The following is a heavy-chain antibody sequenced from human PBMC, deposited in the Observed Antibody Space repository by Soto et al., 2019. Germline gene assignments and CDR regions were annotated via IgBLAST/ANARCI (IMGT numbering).Heavy chain of an antibody. Sequence: QVQLVESGGGVVQPGTSLRLSCTTSGFTFSNHAMHWVRQAPGKGLERVAQIWYDGSNKYYADSVKGRFTISRDNSRNIVYVQMTRLGVEDTVVYYWARAGQQLASYALDVWGHGTLVTVSS. V-gene: IGHV3-33*01. J-gene: IGHJ3*01. CDR2: IWYDGSNK. CDR3: ARAGQQLASYALDV. CDR1: GFTFSNHA. D-gene: IGHD6-13*01.